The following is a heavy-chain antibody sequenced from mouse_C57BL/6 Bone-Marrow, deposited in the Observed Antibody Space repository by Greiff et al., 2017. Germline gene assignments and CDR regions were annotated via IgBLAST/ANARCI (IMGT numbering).Heavy chain of an antibody. CDR2: ISSGGDYI. CDR1: GFTFSSYA. V-gene: IGHV5-9-1*02. Sequence: EVKVVESGEGLVKPGGSLKLSCAASGFTFSSYAMSWVRQTPEKRLEWVAYISSGGDYIYYADTVKGRFTLSRDNARNTLYLQMSSLKSEDTAMYYCTRGGYTPSYFDYWGQGTTLTVSS. CDR3: TRGGYTPSYFDY. J-gene: IGHJ2*01. D-gene: IGHD1-2*01.